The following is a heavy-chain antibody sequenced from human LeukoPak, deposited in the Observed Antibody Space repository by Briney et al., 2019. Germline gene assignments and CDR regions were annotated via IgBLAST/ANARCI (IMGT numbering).Heavy chain of an antibody. CDR3: ARDLDFGDY. J-gene: IGHJ4*01. CDR2: INPSGGST. CDR1: GYSFTSYY. D-gene: IGHD4-17*01. V-gene: IGHV1-46*01. Sequence: GASLKDSCKASGYSFTSYYVHWVRQAPGQGLEWMGEINPSGGSTTYAPNFQGRVAMTSDTSTSAVYMELSSLRSEDTAVYYCARDLDFGDYWGHGTSVAVSS.